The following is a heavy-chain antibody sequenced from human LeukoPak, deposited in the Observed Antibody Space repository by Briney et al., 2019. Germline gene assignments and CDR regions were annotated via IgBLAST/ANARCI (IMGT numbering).Heavy chain of an antibody. CDR3: ARSEDSYGPS. J-gene: IGHJ4*02. CDR1: GGTFSSYA. Sequence: SVKVSCKASGGTFSSYAISWVRQAPGQGLEWMGGITPIFGTANYAQKFQGRVTITADESTSTAYMELSSLRSEDTAVYYCARSEDSYGPSWGQGTLVTVSS. D-gene: IGHD5-18*01. V-gene: IGHV1-69*13. CDR2: ITPIFGTA.